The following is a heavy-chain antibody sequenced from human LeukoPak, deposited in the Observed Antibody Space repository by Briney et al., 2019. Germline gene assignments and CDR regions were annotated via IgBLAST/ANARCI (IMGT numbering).Heavy chain of an antibody. CDR3: AKQVAVAGIDY. D-gene: IGHD6-19*01. V-gene: IGHV3-23*01. CDR2: ISHSGIST. Sequence: GGSLRLSCAASGFTFSDFDMNWARQAPGKGPEWVSHISHSGISTYYADSVKGRFTVSRDNSKNTLYLQMNSLRAEDTALYYCAKQVAVAGIDYWGQGTLVTVSS. CDR1: GFTFSDFD. J-gene: IGHJ4*02.